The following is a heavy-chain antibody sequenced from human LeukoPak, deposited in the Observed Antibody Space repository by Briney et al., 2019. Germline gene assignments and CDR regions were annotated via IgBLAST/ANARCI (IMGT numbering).Heavy chain of an antibody. Sequence: SETLSLTCAVYGGSFSGYYRRWIRQPPGKGLEWIGELNPDGSTNYNPSIKSRVTISGDTSKNQFSLKLSSVTVADTAVYYCARSIHCSGGSCYSFWFDPWGQGTLVTVSS. CDR1: GGSFSGYY. V-gene: IGHV4-34*01. J-gene: IGHJ5*02. CDR3: ARSIHCSGGSCYSFWFDP. D-gene: IGHD2-15*01. CDR2: LNPDGST.